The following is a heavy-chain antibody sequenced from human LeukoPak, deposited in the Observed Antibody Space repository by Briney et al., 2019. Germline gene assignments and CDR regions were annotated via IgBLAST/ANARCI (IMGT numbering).Heavy chain of an antibody. V-gene: IGHV3-43*02. CDR1: GFTFHNYA. CDR2: TSGDGITT. CDR3: ARDHVYGGADY. J-gene: IGHJ4*02. D-gene: IGHD5/OR15-5a*01. Sequence: GGSLRLSCAASGFTFHNYAIHSVRQAPGKGLEWVSLTSGDGITTYFADSVKGRFTISRDNSKSSLVLQMNSLRTEDTALYYCARDHVYGGADYWGQGTLVSVSS.